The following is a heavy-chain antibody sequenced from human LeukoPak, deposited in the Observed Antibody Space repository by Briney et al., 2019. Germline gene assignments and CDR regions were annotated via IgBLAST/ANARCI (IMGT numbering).Heavy chain of an antibody. J-gene: IGHJ4*02. Sequence: PGGSLRLSCADSGFTFRGFVITWVRQAPGKGLEWVSTIDGSDGRTFYADSVKGRFTISRDTSKNTLFLQMNSLRAEDTGLYYCANDKRDWGQGTLVTVAS. D-gene: IGHD6-25*01. V-gene: IGHV3-23*01. CDR2: IDGSDGRT. CDR3: ANDKRD. CDR1: GFTFRGFV.